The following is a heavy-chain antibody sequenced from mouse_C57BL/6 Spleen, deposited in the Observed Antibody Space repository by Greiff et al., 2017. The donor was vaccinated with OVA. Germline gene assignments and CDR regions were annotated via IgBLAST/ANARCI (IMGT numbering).Heavy chain of an antibody. CDR2: ISGGGGNT. J-gene: IGHJ1*03. D-gene: IGHD1-1*01. CDR1: GFTFSSYT. Sequence: EVKLVESGGGLVKPGGSLKLSCAASGFTFSSYTMSWVRQTPEKRLEWVATISGGGGNTYYPDSVKGRFTISRDNAKNTLYLQMSSLRSEDTALYYCARHTDGSSYDWYFDVWGTGTTVTVSS. CDR3: ARHTDGSSYDWYFDV. V-gene: IGHV5-9*01.